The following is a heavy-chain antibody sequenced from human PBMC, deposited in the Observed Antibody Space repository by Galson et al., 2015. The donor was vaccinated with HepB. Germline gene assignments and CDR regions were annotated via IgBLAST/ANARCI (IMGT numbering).Heavy chain of an antibody. J-gene: IGHJ6*03. CDR2: CSNSGTHG. Sequence: PLGLACAASGFAVRVYYMPWTGQTPREGLEWRPYCSNSGTHGYLGDSLTRPFTISRHYAKKSLDGQLNGLRAEDTAVYYCARDTYYDFWRGYSNFYYMDVWGKGTTVTVSS. CDR1: GFAVRVYY. CDR3: ARDTYYDFWRGYSNFYYMDV. D-gene: IGHD3-3*01. V-gene: IGHV3-11*01.